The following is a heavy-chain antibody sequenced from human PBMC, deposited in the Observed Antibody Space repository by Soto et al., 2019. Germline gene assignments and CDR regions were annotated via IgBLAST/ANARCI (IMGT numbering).Heavy chain of an antibody. CDR3: AREGDSYGHGGAPFDY. CDR2: INHSGST. V-gene: IGHV4-34*01. D-gene: IGHD5-18*01. CDR1: GGSFSGYY. J-gene: IGHJ4*02. Sequence: QVQLQQWGAGLLKPSETLSLTCAVYGGSFSGYYWSWIRQPPGKGLEWIGEINHSGSTNYNPSLKTRLTISVDTSKDQFSRKLSSVTAAATAVYYCAREGDSYGHGGAPFDYWGQGTLVTVSS.